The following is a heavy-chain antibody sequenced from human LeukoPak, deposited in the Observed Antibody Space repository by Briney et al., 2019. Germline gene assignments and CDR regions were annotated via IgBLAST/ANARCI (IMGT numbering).Heavy chain of an antibody. CDR3: ARGPHGDYTFDY. CDR1: GYTFTSYY. J-gene: IGHJ4*02. CDR2: INPSGGST. D-gene: IGHD4-17*01. Sequence: ASVKVSCKASGYTFTSYYMHWVRQAPGQGLEWMGIINPSGGSTSYAQKFQGGVTVTRDTSTSTVYMELSSLRSEDTAVYYCARGPHGDYTFDYWGQGTLVTVSS. V-gene: IGHV1-46*01.